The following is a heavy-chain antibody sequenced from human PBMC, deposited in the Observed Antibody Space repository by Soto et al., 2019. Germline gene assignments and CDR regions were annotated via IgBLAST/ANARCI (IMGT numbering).Heavy chain of an antibody. CDR2: INPATGAA. CDR1: GYPVTAYY. J-gene: IGHJ3*02. D-gene: IGHD3-3*01. V-gene: IGHV1-2*02. Sequence: QLHLVQSGAVVKKPGASVTVSCSASGYPVTAYYMHWVRQAPGRGLEWMGGINPATGAAKYTQTFQGRVTMSGDTSTRTVFMGLSGLASEDTAVFSGARGGGVGVAGSAAFDMWGQGTLVTVSS. CDR3: ARGGGVGVAGSAAFDM.